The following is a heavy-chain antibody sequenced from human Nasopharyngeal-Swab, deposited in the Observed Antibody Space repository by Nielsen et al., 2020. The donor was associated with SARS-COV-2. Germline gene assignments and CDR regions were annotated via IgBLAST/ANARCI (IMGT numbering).Heavy chain of an antibody. CDR1: GGSIRSDNW. CDR3: ARNGYYTIEY. CDR2: VYHDGRS. V-gene: IGHV4-4*02. Sequence: GSLRLSCGVFGGSIRSDNWWSWVRQPPGKGLEWIGEVYHDGRSNYNPSLKSRVTISVDKSKNQLSLEMRSVTAADAAVYYCARNGYYTIEYWGQGTLVTVPS. J-gene: IGHJ4*02. D-gene: IGHD1-26*01.